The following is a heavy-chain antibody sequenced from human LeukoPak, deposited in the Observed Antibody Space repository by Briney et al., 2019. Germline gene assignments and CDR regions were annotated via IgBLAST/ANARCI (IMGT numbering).Heavy chain of an antibody. CDR3: ARDIPDRIAAAALGVMGDY. CDR1: GGTFSSYA. V-gene: IGHV1-69*05. Sequence: ASVKVSCKASGGTFSSYAISWVRQAPGQGLEWMGGIIPIFGTANYAQKLQGRVTMTTDTSTSTAYMELRSLRSDDTAVYYCARDIPDRIAAAALGVMGDYWGQGTLVTVSS. CDR2: IIPIFGTA. D-gene: IGHD6-13*01. J-gene: IGHJ4*02.